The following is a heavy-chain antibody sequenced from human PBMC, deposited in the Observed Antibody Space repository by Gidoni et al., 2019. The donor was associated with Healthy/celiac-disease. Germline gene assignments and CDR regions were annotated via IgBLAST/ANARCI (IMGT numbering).Heavy chain of an antibody. D-gene: IGHD6-19*01. V-gene: IGHV3-64D*06. CDR1: GFTFSTYV. J-gene: IGHJ4*02. CDR3: VKSIAVTGSTRHHFDY. CDR2: ISTDGGGT. Sequence: EVQLVESGGGLGQPGGSLRLSCSASGFTFSTYVMPWVRKPPGKGLEYVSGISTDGGGTSYADSVQGRFTISRDNSRNTLYLQLTSLRTEDTAVYFCVKSIAVTGSTRHHFDYWGQGTLVTVSS.